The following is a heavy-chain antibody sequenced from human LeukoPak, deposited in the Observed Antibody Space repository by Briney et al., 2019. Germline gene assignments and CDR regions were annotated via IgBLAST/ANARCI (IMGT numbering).Heavy chain of an antibody. D-gene: IGHD5-12*01. CDR2: INSDGSST. V-gene: IGHV3-74*01. J-gene: IGHJ3*02. CDR1: GFTFSSYW. Sequence: GGSLRLSCAASGFTFSSYWMHWVRQAPGKGLVCVSRINSDGSSTSYADSVKGRFTISRDNAKNTLYLQMNSLRAEDTAVYYCARDSGYDDDAFDIWGQGTMVTVSS. CDR3: ARDSGYDDDAFDI.